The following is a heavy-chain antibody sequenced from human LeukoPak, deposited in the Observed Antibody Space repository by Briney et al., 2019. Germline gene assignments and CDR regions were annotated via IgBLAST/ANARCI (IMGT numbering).Heavy chain of an antibody. CDR3: ARDLSHYYYGMDV. CDR2: IYYSGST. J-gene: IGHJ6*02. V-gene: IGHV4-61*01. Sequence: SETLSLTCTVSGGSVSSGSYYWSWIRQPPGKGLEWIRYIYYSGSTNYNPSLKSRVTISVDTSKNQFSLKLSSVTAADTAVYYCARDLSHYYYGMDVWGQGTTVTVSS. CDR1: GGSVSSGSYY.